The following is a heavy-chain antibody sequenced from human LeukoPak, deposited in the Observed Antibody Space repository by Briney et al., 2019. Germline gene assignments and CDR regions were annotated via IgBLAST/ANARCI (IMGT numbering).Heavy chain of an antibody. CDR2: IYPGDSDT. J-gene: IGHJ4*02. CDR3: ARVRLRVMITFGGVIVPPDFDY. Sequence: GESLKISCKGSGYSFTSYWIGWVRQMPGKGLEWMGIIYPGDSDTRYSPSFQGQVTVSADKSISTACLQWSSLKASDTAMYYCARVRLRVMITFGGVIVPPDFDYWGQGTLVTVSS. CDR1: GYSFTSYW. D-gene: IGHD3-16*02. V-gene: IGHV5-51*01.